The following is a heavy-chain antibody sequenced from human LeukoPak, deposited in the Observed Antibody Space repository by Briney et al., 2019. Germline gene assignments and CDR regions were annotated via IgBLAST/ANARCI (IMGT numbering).Heavy chain of an antibody. Sequence: PSETLSLTCTVSGGSISIYYWSWIRQPAGKGLEWIGRIYTSGSTNYNPSLKSRVTMSVDTSKNQFSLKLSSVTAADTAVYYCAREGYFDWLPSFDYWGQGTLVTVSS. V-gene: IGHV4-4*07. J-gene: IGHJ4*02. CDR3: AREGYFDWLPSFDY. CDR1: GGSISIYY. D-gene: IGHD3-9*01. CDR2: IYTSGST.